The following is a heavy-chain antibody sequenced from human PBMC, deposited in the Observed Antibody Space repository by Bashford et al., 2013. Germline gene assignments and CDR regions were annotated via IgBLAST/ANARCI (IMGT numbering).Heavy chain of an antibody. V-gene: IGHV1-58*01. D-gene: IGHD2-2*01. J-gene: IGHJ4*02. CDR3: ARGRGWSTSRGPFDY. CDR2: ILVYSGDT. Sequence: SVKVSCKASGLTFSRCAVQWVRQARGQRLESIGWILVYSGDTVYAQKFHERVTITWDMATSTAYMELSSLTSDDTAVYYCARGRGWSTSRGPFDYWGRGTLVTVSS. CDR1: GLTFSRCA.